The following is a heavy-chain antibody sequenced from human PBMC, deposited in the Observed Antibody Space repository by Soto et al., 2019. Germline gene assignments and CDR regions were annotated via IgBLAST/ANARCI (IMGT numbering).Heavy chain of an antibody. CDR1: GFKYTDFA. D-gene: IGHD3-22*01. V-gene: IGHV3-30*09. Sequence: VQLVESGGGEVQPGRSLRLSCAASGFKYTDFALHWVRQAPGKGLEWVAIISYDGRDKYYADSVKGRFVISSDNPKNTLYMEMNSLRPEDTAVYFCARRAWDSYYAIDVWGQGTTVTVFS. J-gene: IGHJ6*02. CDR2: ISYDGRDK. CDR3: ARRAWDSYYAIDV.